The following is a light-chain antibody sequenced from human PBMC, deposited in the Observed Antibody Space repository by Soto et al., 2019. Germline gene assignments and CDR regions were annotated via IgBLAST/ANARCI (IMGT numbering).Light chain of an antibody. CDR2: DAS. J-gene: IGKJ1*01. V-gene: IGKV3-11*01. Sequence: EIVLTQSPPILSMSPGERATLSCRTSQSVSSYFAWYQQKPGQAPRLIIYDASNRATGVPARFSGSGSGTDLTLTISSLEPEDFAVYYCQQRRYWPVTFGQGTKVEIK. CDR1: QSVSSY. CDR3: QQRRYWPVT.